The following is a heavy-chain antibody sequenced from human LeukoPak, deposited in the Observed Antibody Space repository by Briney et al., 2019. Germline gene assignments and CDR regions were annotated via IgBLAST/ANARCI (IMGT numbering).Heavy chain of an antibody. CDR2: IRYDGSNK. Sequence: GGSLRLSCAASGFTFSSYGMHWVRQAPGKGLEWVAFIRYDGSNKYYADSVKGRFTISRDNSKNTLYLQMNSLRAEDTAVYYCAKDKAEYYDFWSGYRNWFDPWGQGTLVTVSS. V-gene: IGHV3-30*02. CDR3: AKDKAEYYDFWSGYRNWFDP. D-gene: IGHD3-3*01. J-gene: IGHJ5*02. CDR1: GFTFSSYG.